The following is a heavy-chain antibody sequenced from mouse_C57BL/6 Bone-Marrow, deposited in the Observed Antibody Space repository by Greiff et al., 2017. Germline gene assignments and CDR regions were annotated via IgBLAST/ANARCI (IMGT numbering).Heavy chain of an antibody. CDR3: ARRVTN. V-gene: IGHV1-76*01. CDR1: GYTFTDYY. CDR2: IYPGSGNT. J-gene: IGHJ3*01. Sequence: VQLQQSGAELVRPGASVKLSCKASGYTFTDYYINWVKQRPGQGLEWIARIYPGSGNTYYNEKFKGKATLTAEKSSSTAYMQLSSLTSEDSAVYFCARRVTNWGQGTLVTVSA. D-gene: IGHD2-2*01.